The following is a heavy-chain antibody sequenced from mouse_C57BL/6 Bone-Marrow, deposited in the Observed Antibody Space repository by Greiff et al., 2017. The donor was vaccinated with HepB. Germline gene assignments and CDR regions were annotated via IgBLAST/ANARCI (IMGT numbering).Heavy chain of an antibody. Sequence: VKLQQSGAELARPGASVKLSCKASGYTFTSYGISWVKQRTGQGLEWIGEIYPRSGNTYYNEKFKGKATLTADKSSSTAYMELRSLTSEDSAVYFCARLRYYGSSLWGQGTSVTVSS. CDR1: GYTFTSYG. V-gene: IGHV1-81*01. CDR2: IYPRSGNT. J-gene: IGHJ4*01. D-gene: IGHD1-1*01. CDR3: ARLRYYGSSL.